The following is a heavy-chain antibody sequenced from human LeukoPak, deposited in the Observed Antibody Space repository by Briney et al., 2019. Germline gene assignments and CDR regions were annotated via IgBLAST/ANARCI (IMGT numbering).Heavy chain of an antibody. CDR1: GYTFTSYG. J-gene: IGHJ4*02. D-gene: IGHD1-1*01. Sequence: ASVSVSCEASGYTFTSYGISWVRQAPGQGLEWMGWISAYNGNTNYAQKLQGRVTMTTDTSTSTAYMELRSLSSDDTAVYYCARRTGTGDFDYWGQGTLVTVSS. CDR3: ARRTGTGDFDY. CDR2: ISAYNGNT. V-gene: IGHV1-18*01.